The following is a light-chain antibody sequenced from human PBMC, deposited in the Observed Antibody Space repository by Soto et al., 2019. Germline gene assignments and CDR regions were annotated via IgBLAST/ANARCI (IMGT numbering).Light chain of an antibody. CDR2: GNT. V-gene: IGLV1-40*01. Sequence: QSVLTQPPSVSGAPGQMVTISCTGSSSNIGAGYPVHWYQQLPGTAPKLLIHGNTNRPSGVPDRFSGSRSGLAITGLQAEDEADYYCQSYDSSLSGYVFGTGTKVNRP. J-gene: IGLJ1*01. CDR1: SSNIGAGYP. CDR3: QSYDSSLSGYV.